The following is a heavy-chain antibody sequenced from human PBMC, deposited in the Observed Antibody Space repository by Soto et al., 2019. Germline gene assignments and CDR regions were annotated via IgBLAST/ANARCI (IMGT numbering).Heavy chain of an antibody. J-gene: IGHJ3*02. D-gene: IGHD3-10*01. Sequence: QVQLVQSGAEVKKPGASVKVSCKASGYTFTDYYMHWVRQAPGQGLEWMGWINPNSGGTNYAHKSQGRVIMTRDTSISTVHMELNRLRSDDTAVYYCARDSRYGSGSYDAFDIWGQGTMVTVSS. V-gene: IGHV1-2*07. CDR2: INPNSGGT. CDR1: GYTFTDYY. CDR3: ARDSRYGSGSYDAFDI.